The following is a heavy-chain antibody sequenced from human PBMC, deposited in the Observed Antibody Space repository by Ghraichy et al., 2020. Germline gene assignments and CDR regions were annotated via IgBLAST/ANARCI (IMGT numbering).Heavy chain of an antibody. Sequence: GGSLRLSCAASGFTFSSYAMSWVRQAPGKGLEWVSAISGSGGSTYYADSVKGRFTISRDNSKNTLYLQMNSLRAEDTAVYYCAKEYLESYGDYAWSDWYFDLWGRGTLVTVSS. CDR3: AKEYLESYGDYAWSDWYFDL. D-gene: IGHD4-17*01. J-gene: IGHJ2*01. CDR1: GFTFSSYA. CDR2: ISGSGGST. V-gene: IGHV3-23*01.